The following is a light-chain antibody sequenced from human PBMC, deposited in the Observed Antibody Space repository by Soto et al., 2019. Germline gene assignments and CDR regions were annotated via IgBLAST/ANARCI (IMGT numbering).Light chain of an antibody. CDR2: AAS. CDR3: QQTYTTRVYT. Sequence: DIILTQSPTSLSASIGDTVTIACRSSQSISINLNWYQHRPGEAPKVLIYAASTLAPGAPSRFSGSGVGTDFNLTISGLQLEDFATYYCQQTYTTRVYTFGQGTKLEF. CDR1: QSISIN. J-gene: IGKJ2*01. V-gene: IGKV1-39*01.